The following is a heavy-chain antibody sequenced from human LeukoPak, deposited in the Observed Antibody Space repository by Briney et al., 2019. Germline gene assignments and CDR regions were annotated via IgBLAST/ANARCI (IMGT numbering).Heavy chain of an antibody. J-gene: IGHJ4*02. CDR2: IYTSGST. CDR3: ARVWSYGGSYHFDY. Sequence: SETLSLTCTVSGGSISSYYWSWIRQPAGKGLEWIGRIYTSGSTNYNPSLKSRVTMSVDTSKNQFSLKLSSVTAADTAVYYCARVWSYGGSYHFDYWGQGTLVTVSS. D-gene: IGHD1-26*01. V-gene: IGHV4-4*07. CDR1: GGSISSYY.